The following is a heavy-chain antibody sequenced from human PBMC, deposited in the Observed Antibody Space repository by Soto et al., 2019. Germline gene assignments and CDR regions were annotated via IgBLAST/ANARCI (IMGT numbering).Heavy chain of an antibody. J-gene: IGHJ4*02. Sequence: EASVKVSCKASGYTFTGYYMHWVRQAPGQGLEWMGWINPNSGGTNYAQKFQGWVTMTRDTSISTAYMELSRLRSDDTAVYYCARAYYDSSGYYAWDYWGQGTLVTVSS. CDR1: GYTFTGYY. CDR3: ARAYYDSSGYYAWDY. CDR2: INPNSGGT. D-gene: IGHD3-22*01. V-gene: IGHV1-2*04.